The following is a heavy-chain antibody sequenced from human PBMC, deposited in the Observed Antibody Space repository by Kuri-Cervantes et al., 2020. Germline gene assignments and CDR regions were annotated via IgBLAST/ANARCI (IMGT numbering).Heavy chain of an antibody. CDR2: INPNSGGT. J-gene: IGHJ4*02. Sequence: ASVKASCKASGYTFTGYYMHWVRQAPGQGLEWMGWINPNSGGTNYAQKFQGRVTMTRDTSISTAYMELSRLRSDDTAVYYCAIFHDYGDYIDYWGQGTLVTVSS. CDR3: AIFHDYGDYIDY. V-gene: IGHV1-2*02. CDR1: GYTFTGYY. D-gene: IGHD4-17*01.